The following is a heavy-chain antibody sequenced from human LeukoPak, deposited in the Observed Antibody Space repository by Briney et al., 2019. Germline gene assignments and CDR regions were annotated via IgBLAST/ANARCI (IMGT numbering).Heavy chain of an antibody. J-gene: IGHJ6*02. CDR1: GYTFTSYY. CDR2: INPSGGGT. CDR3: ARDLAAAGPHTYYYGMDV. D-gene: IGHD6-13*01. Sequence: ASVKVSCKASGYTFTSYYMHWVRQAPGQGLEWMGIINPSGGGTSYAQKFQGRVTMTRDTSTSTVYMELSSLRSEDTAVYYCARDLAAAGPHTYYYGMDVWGQGTTVTVSS. V-gene: IGHV1-46*01.